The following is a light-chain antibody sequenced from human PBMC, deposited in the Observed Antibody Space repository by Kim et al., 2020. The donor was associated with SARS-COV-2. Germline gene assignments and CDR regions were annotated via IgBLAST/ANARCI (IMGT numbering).Light chain of an antibody. Sequence: SVSPRQTASITCSGDKLGDKYACWYQQKPGQSPVLVIYQDTKRPSGIPERFSGSNSGNTATLTLSGTQAMDEADYYCQAWDSSTAVFGGGTQLTVL. J-gene: IGLJ2*01. CDR1: KLGDKY. CDR2: QDT. V-gene: IGLV3-1*01. CDR3: QAWDSSTAV.